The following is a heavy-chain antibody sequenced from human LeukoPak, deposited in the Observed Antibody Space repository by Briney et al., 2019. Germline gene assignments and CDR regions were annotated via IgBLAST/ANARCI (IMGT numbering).Heavy chain of an antibody. D-gene: IGHD6-25*01. J-gene: IGHJ5*02. CDR1: GFTFSSYT. Sequence: GGSLRLSCAASGFTFSSYTMHWVHQAPGKGLEWVAVISFDGSNKYFADSVKGRFTISRDNSKNTLYLQMNSLRAEDTAVYYCARSGSETQNWFDPWGQGTLVTVSS. CDR3: ARSGSETQNWFDP. V-gene: IGHV3-30*04. CDR2: ISFDGSNK.